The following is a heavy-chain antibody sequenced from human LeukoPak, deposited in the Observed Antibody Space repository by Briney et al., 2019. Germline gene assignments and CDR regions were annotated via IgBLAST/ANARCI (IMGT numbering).Heavy chain of an antibody. Sequence: GCSLPLSCVASGCILSNYCLRWVRPAPGKGLAWLARVSGAGDLTNYEDSVTGRFTISRDNSKNTVYLQMNSLRADDTAVYYCAKAEILTGYYPPYYFDSWGQGTLVTVSS. CDR1: GCILSNYC. J-gene: IGHJ4*02. CDR3: AKAEILTGYYPPYYFDS. CDR2: VSGAGDLT. V-gene: IGHV3-23*01. D-gene: IGHD3-9*01.